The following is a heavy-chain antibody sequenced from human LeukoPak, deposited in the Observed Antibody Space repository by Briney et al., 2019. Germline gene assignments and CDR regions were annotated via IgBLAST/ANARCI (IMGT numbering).Heavy chain of an antibody. CDR2: INSDGSST. CDR3: AGVGPHFYGILTGYYISGYYFDY. D-gene: IGHD3-9*01. Sequence: GGSLRLSCAASGFTFSSYWMHWVRQAPGKGLVWVSRINSDGSSTSYADSVKGRFTISRDNAKNTLYLQMNSLRAEDTAVYYCAGVGPHFYGILTGYYISGYYFDYWGQGTLVTVSS. CDR1: GFTFSSYW. J-gene: IGHJ4*02. V-gene: IGHV3-74*01.